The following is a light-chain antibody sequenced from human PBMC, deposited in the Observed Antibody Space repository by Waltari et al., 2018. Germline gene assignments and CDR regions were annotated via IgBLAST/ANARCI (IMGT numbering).Light chain of an antibody. CDR3: QQRSNWPRT. V-gene: IGKV3-11*01. CDR1: QSVRSY. CDR2: DAD. J-gene: IGKJ1*01. Sequence: EIVLTQSPATLSLSPGERATLSCRASQSVRSYLAWYQQKPGQAPRLLIYDADNRASGIPGRFSGSGSGTDFTLTISSLEPEDFAVYYCQQRSNWPRTFGQGTKVEIK.